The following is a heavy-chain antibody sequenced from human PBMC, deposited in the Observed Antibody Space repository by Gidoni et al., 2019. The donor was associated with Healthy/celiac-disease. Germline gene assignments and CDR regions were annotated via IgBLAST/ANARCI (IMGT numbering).Heavy chain of an antibody. V-gene: IGHV3-48*02. CDR3: ATIAVAGTGY. J-gene: IGHJ4*02. CDR2: ISSSSSTI. Sequence: EVQLVESGGGLVQPGGSLRLSCAASGFTFSSYSMTWVRQAPGQGLEWVSYISSSSSTIYYADSVKGRFTISRDNAKNSLYLQMNSLRDEDTAVYYCATIAVAGTGYWGQGTLVTVSS. D-gene: IGHD6-19*01. CDR1: GFTFSSYS.